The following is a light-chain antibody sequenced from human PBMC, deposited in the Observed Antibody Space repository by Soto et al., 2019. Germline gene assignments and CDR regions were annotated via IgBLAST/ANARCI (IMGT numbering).Light chain of an antibody. Sequence: EIVLTQSPGTLSLSPGDRSTLSCRASQSVSSTYLAWYQQKPGPAPRLLIYDASSRATGIPDRFSGSGSGTDFTLTISRLEPKDSAVYYCQQYGSSPGLFTFGPGTKVDIK. CDR2: DAS. J-gene: IGKJ3*01. CDR1: QSVSSTY. CDR3: QQYGSSPGLFT. V-gene: IGKV3-20*01.